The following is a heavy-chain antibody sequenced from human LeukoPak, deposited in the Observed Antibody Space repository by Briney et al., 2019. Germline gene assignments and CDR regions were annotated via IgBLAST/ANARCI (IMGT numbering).Heavy chain of an antibody. V-gene: IGHV3-33*06. J-gene: IGHJ6*03. Sequence: GGSLRLSCAASGFTFSSYGMHWVRQAPGKGLEWVAVIWYDGSNKYYADSVKGRFTISRDNSKNTLYLQMNSLRAEDTAVYYCAKAFRRGYYYYMDVWGKGTTVTVSS. CDR1: GFTFSSYG. CDR3: AKAFRRGYYYYMDV. CDR2: IWYDGSNK. D-gene: IGHD3-10*01.